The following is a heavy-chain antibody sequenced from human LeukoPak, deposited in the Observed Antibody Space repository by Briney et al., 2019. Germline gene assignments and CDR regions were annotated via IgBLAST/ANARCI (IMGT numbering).Heavy chain of an antibody. J-gene: IGHJ4*02. D-gene: IGHD6-13*01. V-gene: IGHV3-30-3*01. CDR2: ISYDGSNK. Sequence: GGSLRLSCAASGFTFSSYAMSWVRQAPGKGLEWVAVISYDGSNKYYADSVKGRFTISRDNSKNTLYLQMNSLRAEDTAVYYCARSGIAAAGKVPYYFDYWGQGTLVTVSS. CDR3: ARSGIAAAGKVPYYFDY. CDR1: GFTFSSYA.